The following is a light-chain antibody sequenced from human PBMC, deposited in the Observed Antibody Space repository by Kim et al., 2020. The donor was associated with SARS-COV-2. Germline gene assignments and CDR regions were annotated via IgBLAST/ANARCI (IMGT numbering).Light chain of an antibody. CDR2: AAT. J-gene: IGKJ1*01. CDR3: QKYDTAPWT. CDR1: QGINNY. Sequence: APGGDGVTITCRASQGINNYLAWYQQKPGKAPKLLIYAATTLQLGVSSRFSGSGSGTDFTLTISDLQPEDVATYYCQKYDTAPWTFGHGTKVDIK. V-gene: IGKV1-27*01.